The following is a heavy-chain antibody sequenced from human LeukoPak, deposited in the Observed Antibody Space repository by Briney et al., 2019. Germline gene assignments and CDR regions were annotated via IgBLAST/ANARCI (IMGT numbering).Heavy chain of an antibody. CDR1: GFTFSSYG. D-gene: IGHD2-15*01. V-gene: IGHV3-53*01. Sequence: GGSLRLSCAASGFTFSSYGMSWVRQAPGKGLEWVSFIYSGGNTHYSDSVTGRFTISRDNSKNTLYLQMNSLRAEDTAIYYCARRAGEYSHPYDYWGQGTLVTVSS. CDR2: IYSGGNT. CDR3: ARRAGEYSHPYDY. J-gene: IGHJ4*02.